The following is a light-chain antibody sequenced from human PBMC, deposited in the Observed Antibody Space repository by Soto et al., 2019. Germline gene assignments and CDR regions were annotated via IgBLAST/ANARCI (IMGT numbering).Light chain of an antibody. V-gene: IGLV1-40*01. CDR3: QSYYYSLSAYV. J-gene: IGLJ1*01. Sequence: QSVLTQPPSVSGAPGQRVTISCTGSSSNIGAGSDVHWYQQLPGTVPKLLIFANINRPSGVPDRFSASKSGTSASLAITGLQADDDADYYCQSYYYSLSAYVFGTGTKLTVL. CDR1: SSNIGAGSD. CDR2: ANI.